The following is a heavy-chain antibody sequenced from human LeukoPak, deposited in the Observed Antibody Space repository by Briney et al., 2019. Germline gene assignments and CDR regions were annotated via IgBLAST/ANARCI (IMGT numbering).Heavy chain of an antibody. Sequence: GGSLRLSCAVPRFAFSSYSMNCVRQAPGKGLEWVSSVSSRSTYIYYADSVMGRFTISRDNAKNSLYLQMNSLRAEDTAVYYCARSLGFYDSSGAYYFDYWGQGTLVTVSS. V-gene: IGHV3-21*01. J-gene: IGHJ4*02. D-gene: IGHD3-22*01. CDR2: VSSRSTYI. CDR3: ARSLGFYDSSGAYYFDY. CDR1: RFAFSSYS.